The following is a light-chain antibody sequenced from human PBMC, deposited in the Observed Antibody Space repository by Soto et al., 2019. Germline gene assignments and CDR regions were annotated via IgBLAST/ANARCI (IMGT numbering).Light chain of an antibody. Sequence: EIVLTQSPGTLSLSPGERATLSCRASQSVSSSYLAWYQQKPGQAPRLLIYGASSRANGIPDRFSGSGSGTELPLTISRLEPEDFAVYYCQQYGSSLPYTFGHGSQLEIK. CDR1: QSVSSSY. CDR2: GAS. J-gene: IGKJ2*01. CDR3: QQYGSSLPYT. V-gene: IGKV3-20*01.